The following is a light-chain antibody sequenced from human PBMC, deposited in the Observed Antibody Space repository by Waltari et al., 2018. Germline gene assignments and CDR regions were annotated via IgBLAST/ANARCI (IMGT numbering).Light chain of an antibody. V-gene: IGLV3-21*03. Sequence: SFVLTQPPSVSVAPGRTAAITCGGDNIGSEHVNWYQQRPGQAPVLAIYDDTDRPSGIPGRVSGSNSGDTATLTISGVEAGDEAVYYCQVWDSVSDHWVFGGGAKLTVL. CDR3: QVWDSVSDHWV. CDR1: NIGSEH. J-gene: IGLJ3*02. CDR2: DDT.